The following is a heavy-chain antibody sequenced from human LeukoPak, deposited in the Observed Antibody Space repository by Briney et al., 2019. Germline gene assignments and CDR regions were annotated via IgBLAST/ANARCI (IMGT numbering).Heavy chain of an antibody. J-gene: IGHJ4*02. CDR1: GDSIDIPDYY. CDR2: IYRRGST. V-gene: IGHV4-30-4*08. D-gene: IGHD2-21*02. CDR3: ARDRCPSANCYSGFDS. Sequence: SETLSLTCTVSGDSIDIPDYYWTWVRQPPGKGLEWIGNIYRRGSTYYHPSLKSRLTRSIDTSKNQFSLKLTSVTAADTAIYYCARDRCPSANCYSGFDSWGQGSLVTVSS.